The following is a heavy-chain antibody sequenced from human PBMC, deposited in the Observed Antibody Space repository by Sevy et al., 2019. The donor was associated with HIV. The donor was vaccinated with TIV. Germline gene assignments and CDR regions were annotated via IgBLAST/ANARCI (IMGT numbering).Heavy chain of an antibody. J-gene: IGHJ3*01. CDR1: GGSIISSTYY. CDR2: VYYSGGT. D-gene: IGHD3-10*01. CDR3: ARRGAGPAFDV. Sequence: SETLSLTCTVSGGSIISSTYYWGWIRQPPGKGLEWIGSVYYSGGTYYNPSLRSRVTISVDMFKDHFSLKLSSVTAADTAVYYCARRGAGPAFDVWGQGTMVTVSS. V-gene: IGHV4-39*02.